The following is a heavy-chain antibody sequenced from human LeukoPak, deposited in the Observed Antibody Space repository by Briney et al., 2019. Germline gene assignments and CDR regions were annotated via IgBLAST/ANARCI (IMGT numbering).Heavy chain of an antibody. CDR2: INAGNGNT. CDR1: GYTFTSYA. CDR3: AREPPRYCSSISCRNGSDY. Sequence: GASVKVSCKASGYTFTSYAMHWVRQAPGQRLEWMGWINAGNGNTKYSQKFQGRVTITRDTSASTAYMELSSLRSEDTAVYYCAREPPRYCSSISCRNGSDYWGQGTLVTVSS. J-gene: IGHJ4*02. D-gene: IGHD2-2*01. V-gene: IGHV1-3*01.